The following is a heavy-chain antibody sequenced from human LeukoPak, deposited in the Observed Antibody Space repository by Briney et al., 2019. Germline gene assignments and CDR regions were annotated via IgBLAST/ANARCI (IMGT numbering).Heavy chain of an antibody. V-gene: IGHV4-4*02. CDR2: IYHSGST. D-gene: IGHD4-17*01. CDR3: ARGPYGDYVSPLDY. Sequence: SGTLSLACAVSGGSISSSNWWSWVRQPPGKGLEWIGEIYHSGSTNYNPSLKSRVTISVDKSKNQFSLKLSSVTAADTAVYYCARGPYGDYVSPLDYWGQGTLVTVSS. J-gene: IGHJ4*02. CDR1: GGSISSSNW.